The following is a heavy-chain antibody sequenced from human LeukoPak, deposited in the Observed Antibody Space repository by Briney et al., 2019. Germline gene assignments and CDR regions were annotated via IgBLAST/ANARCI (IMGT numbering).Heavy chain of an antibody. Sequence: GGSLRLSCAASGFTFSSYSMNWVRQAPGKGLEWVAVISYDGSNKYYADSVKGRFTISRDNSKNTLYLQMNSLRAEDTAVYYCARSYYMDVWGKGTTVTISS. V-gene: IGHV3-30*03. CDR3: ARSYYMDV. CDR1: GFTFSSYS. CDR2: ISYDGSNK. J-gene: IGHJ6*03.